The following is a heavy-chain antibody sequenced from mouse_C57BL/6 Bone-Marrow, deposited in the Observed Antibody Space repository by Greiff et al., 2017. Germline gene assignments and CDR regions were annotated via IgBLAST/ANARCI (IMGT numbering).Heavy chain of an antibody. CDR2: IRSKSSNSAT. CDR3: LRDRVFAY. J-gene: IGHJ3*01. CDR1: GFTFTTYA. Sequence: EVLLVESGGGLVQPKGSLKLSCAASGFTFTTYAMHWVRQAPGKGLEWVARIRSKSSNSATYYADSVKDRFTNSRDDSQSMLYLQMNTLKTEDTAMYYCLRDRVFAYWGQGTLVTVSA. V-gene: IGHV10-3*01.